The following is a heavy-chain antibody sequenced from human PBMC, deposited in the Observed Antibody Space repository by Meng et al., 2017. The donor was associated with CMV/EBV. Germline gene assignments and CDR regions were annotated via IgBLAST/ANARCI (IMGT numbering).Heavy chain of an antibody. CDR1: GGSISGYD. CDR2: INHSGST. Sequence: LTCAVYGGSISGYDWSWIRRSPGKGLEWIGEINHSGSTNYDPSVKSRVTISVDTSKNQFSLKLSSVTAADTAVYYCARGGRGSYFLHWGQGILVTVSS. J-gene: IGHJ1*01. D-gene: IGHD1-26*01. CDR3: ARGGRGSYFLH. V-gene: IGHV4-34*01.